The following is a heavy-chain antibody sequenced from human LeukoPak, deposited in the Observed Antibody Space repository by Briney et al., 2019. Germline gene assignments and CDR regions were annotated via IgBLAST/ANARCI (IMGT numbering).Heavy chain of an antibody. CDR2: IYYSGST. V-gene: IGHV4-59*01. CDR3: ARGRACYMDY. CDR1: GDSISSYY. J-gene: IGHJ4*02. Sequence: SETLSLTCTVSGDSISSYYWSWIRQPPGKGLEWIGYIYYSGSTNYNPSLKSRVTISVDTSKNQFSLKLSSVTAADTAVYYCARGRACYMDYWGQGTLVTVSS. D-gene: IGHD6-6*01.